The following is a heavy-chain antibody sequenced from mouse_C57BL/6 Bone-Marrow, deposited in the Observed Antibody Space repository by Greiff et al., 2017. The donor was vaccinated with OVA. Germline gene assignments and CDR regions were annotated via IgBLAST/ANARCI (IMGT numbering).Heavy chain of an antibody. CDR2: IDPSDSYT. Sequence: QVQLQQPGAELVMPGASVKLSCKASGYTFTSYWMHWVKQRPGQGLEWIGEIDPSDSYTNYNQKLKGKSTLTVDKSSSTAYMQLSSLTSEDSAVYYCARRDYDGSSYYFDYWGQGTTLTVSS. CDR1: GYTFTSYW. V-gene: IGHV1-69*01. CDR3: ARRDYDGSSYYFDY. D-gene: IGHD1-1*01. J-gene: IGHJ2*01.